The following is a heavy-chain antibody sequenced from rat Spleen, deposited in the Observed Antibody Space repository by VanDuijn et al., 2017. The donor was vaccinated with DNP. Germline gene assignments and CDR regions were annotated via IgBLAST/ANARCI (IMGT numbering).Heavy chain of an antibody. CDR2: IGSDGGGA. J-gene: IGHJ2*01. Sequence: EVQLVESGGGLVQPGRSLKLSCAASGFSFSDYYMAWVRQAPTKGLEWVAYIGSDGGGAYYRDSVKGRFTISRNNAESTLYLQRDSLRSEDTATYYCARRDNNYLFDYWGQGVMVTVSS. V-gene: IGHV5-25*01. D-gene: IGHD1-10*01. CDR3: ARRDNNYLFDY. CDR1: GFSFSDYY.